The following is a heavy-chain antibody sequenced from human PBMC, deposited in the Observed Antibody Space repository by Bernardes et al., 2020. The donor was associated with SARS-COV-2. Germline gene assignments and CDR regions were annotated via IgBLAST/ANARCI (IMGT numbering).Heavy chain of an antibody. CDR1: GGSFSGYY. CDR2: INHSGST. V-gene: IGHV4-34*01. Sequence: SETLSLTCAVYGGSFSGYYWSWIRQPPGKGLEWIGEINHSGSTNYNPSLKSRVTISVDTSKNQFSLKLSSVTAADTAVYYCAREALRYFDWLSNYFDYWGQGTLVTVSS. D-gene: IGHD3-9*01. CDR3: AREALRYFDWLSNYFDY. J-gene: IGHJ4*02.